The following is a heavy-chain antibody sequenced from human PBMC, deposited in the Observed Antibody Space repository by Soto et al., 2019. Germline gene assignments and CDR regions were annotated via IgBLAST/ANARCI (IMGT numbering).Heavy chain of an antibody. CDR1: GGTFSTNP. V-gene: IGHV1-69*01. J-gene: IGHJ4*02. D-gene: IGHD2-15*01. Sequence: QVQLVQSGAEVKKPGSSVKVSCKASGGTFSTNPISWVRQAPGQGLEWMGGTGSGTGPGNHAQKFQGRLTITVDQSASTVYMELSSLSSEATAVYYCARRDSGGFYRYFDSLGQGTLVTVSS. CDR2: TGSGTGPG. CDR3: ARRDSGGFYRYFDS.